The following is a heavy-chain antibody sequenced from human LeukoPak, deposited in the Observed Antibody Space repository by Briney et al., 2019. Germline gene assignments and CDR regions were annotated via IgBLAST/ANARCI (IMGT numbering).Heavy chain of an antibody. J-gene: IGHJ4*02. Sequence: KASETLSLTCAVYGGSFSGYYWSWIRQPPGKGLEWIGEINHSGSTSYNPSLKSRVTISVDTSKNQFSLKLSSVTAADTAVYYCARDVDTAMATAGFDYWGQGTLVTVSS. D-gene: IGHD5-18*01. V-gene: IGHV4-34*01. CDR3: ARDVDTAMATAGFDY. CDR1: GGSFSGYY. CDR2: INHSGST.